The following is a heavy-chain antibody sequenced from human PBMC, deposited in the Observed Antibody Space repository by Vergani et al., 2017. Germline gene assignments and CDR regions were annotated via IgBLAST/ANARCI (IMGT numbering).Heavy chain of an antibody. CDR2: INPSGGST. D-gene: IGHD6-6*01. J-gene: IGHJ6*03. CDR1: GYTFTSYY. CDR3: ARHGEIAARLYYYYMDV. Sequence: QVQLVQSGAEVKKPGASVKVSCKASGYTFTSYYMHWVRQAPGQGLEWMGIINPSGGSTSYAQKFQGRVTMTRDTSTSTVYMELSSLRSEDTAVYYCARHGEIAARLYYYYMDVWGKGTTVTVSS. V-gene: IGHV1-46*01.